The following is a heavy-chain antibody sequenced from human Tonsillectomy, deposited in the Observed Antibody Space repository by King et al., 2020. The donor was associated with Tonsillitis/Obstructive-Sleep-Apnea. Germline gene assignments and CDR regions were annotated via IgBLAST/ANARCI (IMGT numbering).Heavy chain of an antibody. Sequence: LQLQASGPGLVPPSEPLSLTCPVSGGSISSSRYYWGWIRQPPGKGLEWIGRIYYSGSTYYNPSLQSRVTISVDTSTNQFSLTLRSVTAADTAVYYCARLGLGDYDFCSGYPLDNWCDPGGQGTLVTVSS. V-gene: IGHV4-39*01. CDR2: IYYSGST. CDR1: GGSISSSRYY. J-gene: IGHJ5*02. D-gene: IGHD3-3*01. CDR3: ARLGLGDYDFCSGYPLDNWCDP.